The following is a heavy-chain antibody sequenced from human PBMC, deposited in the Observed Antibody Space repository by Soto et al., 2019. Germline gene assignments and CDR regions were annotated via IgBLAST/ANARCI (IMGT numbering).Heavy chain of an antibody. V-gene: IGHV3-7*01. Sequence: EVQLVQSGGGFVRSGGSLRLSCAASGLTFGSYWMSWVRQAPGKGLEWVANIKQEGSEIYYLDSVKGRFTVSRDNAKNSLFLQMNSVRAADTASYYWGGEAASGGWYDSWGQGSLVTVSA. CDR3: GGEAASGGWYDS. CDR1: GLTFGSYW. J-gene: IGHJ5*01. CDR2: IKQEGSEI. D-gene: IGHD3-10*01.